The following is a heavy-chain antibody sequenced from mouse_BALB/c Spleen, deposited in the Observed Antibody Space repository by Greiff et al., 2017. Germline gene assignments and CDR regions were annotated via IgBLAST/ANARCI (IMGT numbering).Heavy chain of an antibody. CDR2: ISDGGSYT. CDR1: GFTFSDYY. CDR3: ARGGYGYYAMDY. Sequence: EVKVEESGGGLVKPGGSLKLSCAASGFTFSDYYMYWVRQTPEKRLEWVATISDGGSYTYYPDSVKGRFTISRDNAKNNLYLQMSSLKSEDTAMYYCARGGYGYYAMDYWGQGTSVTVSS. V-gene: IGHV5-4*02. J-gene: IGHJ4*01. D-gene: IGHD3-1*01.